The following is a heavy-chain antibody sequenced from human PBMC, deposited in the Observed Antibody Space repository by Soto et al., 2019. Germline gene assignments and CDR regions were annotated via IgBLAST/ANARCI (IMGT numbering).Heavy chain of an antibody. D-gene: IGHD3-22*01. CDR3: ARVPETIVVVIPTVFWFDP. CDR1: GYTFTSYG. V-gene: IGHV1-18*01. J-gene: IGHJ5*02. Sequence: ASVKVSCKASGYTFTSYGISWVRQAPGQGLEWMGWISAYNGSTNYAQKLQGRVTMTTDTSTSTAYMELRSLRSDDTAVYYCARVPETIVVVIPTVFWFDPWGQGTLVTVSS. CDR2: ISAYNGST.